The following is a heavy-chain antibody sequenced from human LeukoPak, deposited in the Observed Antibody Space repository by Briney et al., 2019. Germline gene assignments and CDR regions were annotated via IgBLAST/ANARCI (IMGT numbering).Heavy chain of an antibody. Sequence: SETLPLTCAVYGGSFSGYYWSWIRQPPGKGLEWIGEINHSGSTNYNPSLKSRVTISVDTSKNQFSLKLSSVTAADTAVYYCARKWLTRGGMDVWGKGTTVTASS. J-gene: IGHJ6*04. CDR3: ARKWLTRGGMDV. CDR1: GGSFSGYY. D-gene: IGHD5-24*01. V-gene: IGHV4-34*01. CDR2: INHSGST.